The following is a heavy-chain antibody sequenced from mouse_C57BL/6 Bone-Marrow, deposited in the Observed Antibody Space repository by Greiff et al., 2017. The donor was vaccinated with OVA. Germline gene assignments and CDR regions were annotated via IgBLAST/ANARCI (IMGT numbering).Heavy chain of an antibody. CDR1: GYTFTSYD. J-gene: IGHJ4*01. CDR3: ATYGNFYAMDY. V-gene: IGHV1-85*01. CDR2: IYPRDGSN. D-gene: IGHD2-1*01. Sequence: QVQLQQSGPELVKPGASVKLSCKASGYTFTSYDINWVKQRPGQGLEWIGWIYPRDGSNKYNEKFKGKATLTVDTSSSTAYMELHSLTSEDSAVYFCATYGNFYAMDYWGQGTSVTVSS.